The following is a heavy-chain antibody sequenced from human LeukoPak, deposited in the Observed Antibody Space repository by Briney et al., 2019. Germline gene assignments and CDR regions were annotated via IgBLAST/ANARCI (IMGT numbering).Heavy chain of an antibody. CDR2: ITSSGTYI. V-gene: IGHV3-21*04. Sequence: PGGSLRLSCAASGFTFSSYEMNWVRQAPGKGLEWVSSITSSGTYIHYADSVKGRFTISRDNAKNSLYLQMNSLRAEDTAVYYCARKGYYDSGTFDIWGQGTMVTVSS. D-gene: IGHD3-22*01. J-gene: IGHJ3*02. CDR3: ARKGYYDSGTFDI. CDR1: GFTFSSYE.